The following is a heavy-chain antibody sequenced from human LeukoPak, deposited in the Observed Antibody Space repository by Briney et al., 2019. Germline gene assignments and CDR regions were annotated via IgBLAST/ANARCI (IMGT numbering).Heavy chain of an antibody. CDR2: ISGSGGST. CDR1: GFTFSSYA. V-gene: IGHV3-23*01. Sequence: GGSLRLSCAASGFTFSSYAISWVRQAPGKGLEWVSAISGSGGSTYYAESVKGRFTISRDNSKNTLYLQMNSLRAEDTAVYYCAKVYSSSIRRPYFDYWGQGTLVTVSS. CDR3: AKVYSSSIRRPYFDY. J-gene: IGHJ4*02. D-gene: IGHD6-6*01.